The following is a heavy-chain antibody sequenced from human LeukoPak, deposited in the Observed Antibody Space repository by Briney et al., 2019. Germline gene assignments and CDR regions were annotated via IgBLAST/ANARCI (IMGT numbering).Heavy chain of an antibody. J-gene: IGHJ4*02. Sequence: GGSLRLSCAASGFTFSTYGMHWVSQAPGKGLEWVAVISFDGSNKYYADSVKGRFTISRDNSKNTLYLQMNSLRAEDTAVYYCAKDSGEQQLVYYFDYWGQGTLVTASS. CDR3: AKDSGEQQLVYYFDY. V-gene: IGHV3-30*18. D-gene: IGHD6-13*01. CDR2: ISFDGSNK. CDR1: GFTFSTYG.